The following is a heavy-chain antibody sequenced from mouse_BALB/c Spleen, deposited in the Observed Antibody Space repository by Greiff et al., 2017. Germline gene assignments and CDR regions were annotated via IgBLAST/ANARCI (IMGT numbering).Heavy chain of an antibody. D-gene: IGHD2-1*01. CDR2: INPSTGYT. Sequence: VQLQQSGAELAKPGASVKMSCKASGYTFTSYWMHWVKQRPGQGLEWIGYINPSTGYTEYNQKFKDKATLTADKSSSTAYMQLSSLTSEDSAVYYCARSPLGNWFAYWGQGTLVTVSA. J-gene: IGHJ3*01. CDR3: ARSPLGNWFAY. CDR1: GYTFTSYW. V-gene: IGHV1-7*01.